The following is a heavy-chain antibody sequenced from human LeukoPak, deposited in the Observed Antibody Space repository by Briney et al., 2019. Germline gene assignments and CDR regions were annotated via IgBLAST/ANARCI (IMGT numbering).Heavy chain of an antibody. J-gene: IGHJ3*02. CDR1: GFTFSSYA. D-gene: IGHD1-1*01. V-gene: IGHV3-23*01. CDR3: ATTTGTRGGAFDT. Sequence: GGSLRLSCAASGFTFSSYAMSWVRQAPGKGLEWVSAISGSGGSTYYADSVKGRFTISRDNSKNTLYLQMSSLRAEDTAVYYCATTTGTRGGAFDTWGQGTMATVSS. CDR2: ISGSGGST.